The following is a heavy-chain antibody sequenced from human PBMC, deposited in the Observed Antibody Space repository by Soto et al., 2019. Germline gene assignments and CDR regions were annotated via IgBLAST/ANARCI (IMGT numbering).Heavy chain of an antibody. CDR3: ARYCRGDGCALSEKFDS. CDR2: IKQDGSEK. D-gene: IGHD2-21*01. J-gene: IGHJ4*02. Sequence: EVQLVESGGGLVQPGGSLRLSCAASEFIFSNYWMNWVRQAPGKGLEWVANIKQDGSEKYYVDSVKGRFSISRDNAQTSLYLQRNSLRAEDTAVYYCARYCRGDGCALSEKFDSWGQGTLGTVSS. V-gene: IGHV3-7*02. CDR1: EFIFSNYW.